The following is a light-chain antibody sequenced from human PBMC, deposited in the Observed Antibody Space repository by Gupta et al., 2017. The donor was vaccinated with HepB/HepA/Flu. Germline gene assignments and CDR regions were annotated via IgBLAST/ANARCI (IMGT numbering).Light chain of an antibody. Sequence: QPVLTQSSSASASLGSSVTLTCPLSSGHSSYIIAWHQQQPGKAPRYLMKLEGSGSYNKGSGVPDRFSGSSSGADRYLTISNLQSEDEADYYCETWDSNTRVFGGGTKLTVL. J-gene: IGLJ3*02. CDR2: LEGSGSY. CDR3: ETWDSNTRV. V-gene: IGLV4-60*03. CDR1: SGHSSYI.